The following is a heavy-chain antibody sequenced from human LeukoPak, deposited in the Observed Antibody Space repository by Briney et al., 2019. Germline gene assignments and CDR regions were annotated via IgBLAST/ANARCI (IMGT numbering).Heavy chain of an antibody. V-gene: IGHV3-7*01. CDR1: GFTFSIYW. CDR3: ATDYDSSGYYPTVFDY. J-gene: IGHJ4*02. CDR2: IKQDGSEK. D-gene: IGHD3-22*01. Sequence: PGGSLRLSCAASGFTFSIYWMSWVRQAPGKGLEWVANIKQDGSEKYYVDSVKGRFTISRDNAKNSLYLQMNSLRAEDTAVYYCATDYDSSGYYPTVFDYWGQGTLVTVSS.